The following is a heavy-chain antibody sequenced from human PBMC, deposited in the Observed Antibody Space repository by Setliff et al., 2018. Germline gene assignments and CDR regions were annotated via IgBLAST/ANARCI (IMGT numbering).Heavy chain of an antibody. CDR3: AHTIVGYCSGISCYDYYYGMDV. CDR2: IIPIFGTT. CDR1: GGTLSNFA. V-gene: IGHV1-69*05. Sequence: SVKVSCKASGGTLSNFAISWVRQAPGQGLEWMGGIIPIFGTTNYAQKFQGRVTISTDESTSTAYMELSSLRSEDTALYYCAHTIVGYCSGISCYDYYYGMDVWGQGTTVTVSS. D-gene: IGHD2-15*01. J-gene: IGHJ6*02.